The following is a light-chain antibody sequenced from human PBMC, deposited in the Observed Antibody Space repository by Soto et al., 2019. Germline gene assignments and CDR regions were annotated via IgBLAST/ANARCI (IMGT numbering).Light chain of an antibody. J-gene: IGKJ1*01. CDR2: DAS. CDR3: QQYDNLPWT. V-gene: IGKV1-33*01. Sequence: DIQMTQSPSSLSASVGDRVTITCQASQDITNFLNWFQQRPGKAPNLLIYDASNLATGVPSRFSGSGSGTHFTFTISSLRPEDVATYYCQQYDNLPWTFGQGTKVEIK. CDR1: QDITNF.